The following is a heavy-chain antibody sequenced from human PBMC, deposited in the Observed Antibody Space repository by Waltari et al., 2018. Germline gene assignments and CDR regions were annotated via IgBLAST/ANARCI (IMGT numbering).Heavy chain of an antibody. CDR2: MKQDGSET. D-gene: IGHD6-19*01. CDR3: TRGSGWYHY. CDR1: GSTFSRFS. Sequence: EVQLVESGGGVVQPGGSLSLSCAASGSTFSRFSMSWVRQAPGKGLEWVATMKQDGSETNYVDSVKGRFTISRDDANNSLYLQMNSLRAEDTALYYCTRGSGWYHYWGQGTLVTVSS. J-gene: IGHJ4*02. V-gene: IGHV3-7*04.